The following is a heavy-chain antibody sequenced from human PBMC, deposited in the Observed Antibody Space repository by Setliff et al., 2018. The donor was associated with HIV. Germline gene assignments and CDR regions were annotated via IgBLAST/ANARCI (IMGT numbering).Heavy chain of an antibody. CDR2: ISPSGST. Sequence: SETLSLTCSVSGGSIGSRSYYWGWIRQPPGKGLEWIGEISPSGSTNYNPSLKSRVTISVDTSENQFSLKLSSVTAADTAVYYCARTPQEVVVVAATRPYYYYYMDVWGKGTTVTVSS. CDR1: GGSIGSRSYY. D-gene: IGHD2-15*01. J-gene: IGHJ6*03. CDR3: ARTPQEVVVVAATRPYYYYYMDV. V-gene: IGHV4-39*01.